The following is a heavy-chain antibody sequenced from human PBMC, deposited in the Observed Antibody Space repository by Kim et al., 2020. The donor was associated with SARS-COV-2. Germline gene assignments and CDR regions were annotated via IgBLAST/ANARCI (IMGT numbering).Heavy chain of an antibody. CDR2: IIPIFGTA. CDR3: ARGWYYDFWSGYSLYYGMDV. CDR1: GGTFSSYA. Sequence: SVKVSCKASGGTFSSYAISWVRQAPGQGLEWMGGIIPIFGTANYAQKFQGRVTITADESTSTAYMELSSLRSEDTAVYYCARGWYYDFWSGYSLYYGMDVWGQGTTVTVSS. J-gene: IGHJ6*02. D-gene: IGHD3-3*01. V-gene: IGHV1-69*13.